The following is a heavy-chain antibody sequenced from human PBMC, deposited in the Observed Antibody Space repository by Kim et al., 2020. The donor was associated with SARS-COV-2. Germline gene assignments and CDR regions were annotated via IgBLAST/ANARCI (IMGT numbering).Heavy chain of an antibody. CDR3: ASFIVATTIGETGYYYYGMDV. D-gene: IGHD5-12*01. CDR1: GFTFSSYS. CDR2: ISSSSSYI. J-gene: IGHJ6*02. Sequence: GGSLRLSCAASGFTFSSYSMNWVRQAPGKGLEWVSSISSSSSYIYYADSVNGRFTISRDNAKNSLYLQMNSLRAEDTAVYYCASFIVATTIGETGYYYYGMDVWGQGTTVTVSS. V-gene: IGHV3-21*04.